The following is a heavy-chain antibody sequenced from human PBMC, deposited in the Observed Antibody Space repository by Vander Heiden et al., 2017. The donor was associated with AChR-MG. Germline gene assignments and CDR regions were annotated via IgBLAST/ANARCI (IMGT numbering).Heavy chain of an antibody. CDR2: ISGSGGST. V-gene: IGHV3-23*01. CDR3: AKGCGYYDYYFDY. Sequence: EVQLLESGGGLVQPGGSLRPSCAALGFTFSSYAMSWVRQAPGKGLEWVSAISGSGGSTYYADSVKGRFTISRDNSKNTLYLQMNRLRAEDTAVYYCAKGCGYYDYYFDYWGQGTLVTVSS. D-gene: IGHD3-22*01. CDR1: GFTFSSYA. J-gene: IGHJ4*02.